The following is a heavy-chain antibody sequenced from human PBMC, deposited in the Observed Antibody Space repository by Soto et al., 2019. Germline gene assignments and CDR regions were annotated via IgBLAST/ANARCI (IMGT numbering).Heavy chain of an antibody. CDR3: ARGTLSDY. Sequence: QVQLQQWGAGLLKPSETLSLTCAVYGGSFSGYYWSWIRQPPGKGLAWIGEINHSGSTNYNPSLKSRVTISVDTSKNQFSLKLSSVTAADTAVYYCARGTLSDYWGQGTLVTVSS. CDR1: GGSFSGYY. J-gene: IGHJ4*02. V-gene: IGHV4-34*01. D-gene: IGHD3-9*01. CDR2: INHSGST.